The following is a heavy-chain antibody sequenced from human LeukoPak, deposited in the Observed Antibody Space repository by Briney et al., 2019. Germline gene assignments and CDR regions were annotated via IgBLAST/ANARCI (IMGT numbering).Heavy chain of an antibody. CDR1: RYIFTNYW. CDR2: INPNDSNT. Sequence: GESLKISCKGSRYIFTNYWIGWVRQMPGKGLEWMGIINPNDSNTKYSPSFRGQATISADKSISTAHLQWSGLKASDTAMYYCARHSRKFYDMDVWGQGTTVAVSS. CDR3: ARHSRKFYDMDV. J-gene: IGHJ6*02. V-gene: IGHV5-51*01.